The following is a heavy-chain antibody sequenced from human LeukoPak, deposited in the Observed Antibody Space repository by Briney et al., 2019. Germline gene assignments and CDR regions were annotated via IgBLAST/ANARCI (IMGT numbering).Heavy chain of an antibody. CDR1: GFTLSSYA. D-gene: IGHD1-1*01. Sequence: PGGSLRLSCAASGFTLSSYAMSWVRQAPGQGLEWVSVISGSGGFTYYADSVKGRFTISRDNSKNTLYLQMNSLRADDTAVYYCAKADIGGTTRWFDPWGQGTLVTVSS. J-gene: IGHJ5*02. CDR2: ISGSGGFT. V-gene: IGHV3-23*01. CDR3: AKADIGGTTRWFDP.